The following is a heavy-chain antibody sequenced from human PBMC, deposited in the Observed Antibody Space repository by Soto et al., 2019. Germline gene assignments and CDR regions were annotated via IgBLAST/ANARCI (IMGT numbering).Heavy chain of an antibody. Sequence: QVQLQQWGAGLLKPSESLSLTCAVYGGSFSGYYWSWIRQPPGKGLEWIGEINHSGSTNYNPSLKSRVTISVDTSKNQFSLKLSSVTAADTAVYYCARASGSSPPPDYWGQGTLVTVSS. CDR3: ARASGSSPPPDY. J-gene: IGHJ4*02. V-gene: IGHV4-34*01. CDR2: INHSGST. D-gene: IGHD1-26*01. CDR1: GGSFSGYY.